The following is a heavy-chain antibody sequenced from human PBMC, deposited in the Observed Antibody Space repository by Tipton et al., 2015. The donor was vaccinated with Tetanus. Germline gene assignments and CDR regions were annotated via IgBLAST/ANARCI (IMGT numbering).Heavy chain of an antibody. J-gene: IGHJ4*02. CDR1: GGSFGGHY. CDR3: ARGSVVITAAKCLDY. CDR2: ISNSGGT. D-gene: IGHD2-2*01. V-gene: IGHV4-34*01. Sequence: TLSLTCAAYGGSFGGHYWSWIRQPPGKGLEWIGEISNSGGTNYNPSLKSRVTMSIDTSKKQFSLNLTSVTAADTALYFCARGSVVITAAKCLDYWGQGTQVTVSS.